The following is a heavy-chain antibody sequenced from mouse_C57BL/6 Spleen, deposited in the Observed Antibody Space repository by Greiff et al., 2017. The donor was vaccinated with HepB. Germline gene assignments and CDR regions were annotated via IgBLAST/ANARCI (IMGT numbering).Heavy chain of an antibody. Sequence: VQLQQSGPELVKPGASVKISCKASGYSFTGYYMHWVKQSHGNILDWIGYIYPYNGVSSYNQKFKGKATLTVDKSSSTAYMELRSLTSEDSAVYDCARSYYGSSYGYYFDYWGQGTTLTVSS. CDR1: GYSFTGYY. J-gene: IGHJ2*01. CDR2: IYPYNGVS. V-gene: IGHV1-31*01. CDR3: ARSYYGSSYGYYFDY. D-gene: IGHD1-1*01.